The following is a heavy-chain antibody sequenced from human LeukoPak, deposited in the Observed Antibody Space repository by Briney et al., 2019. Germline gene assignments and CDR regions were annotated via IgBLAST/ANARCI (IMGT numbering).Heavy chain of an antibody. D-gene: IGHD6-13*01. CDR3: ARRYSSSWYGYYFGY. V-gene: IGHV5-51*01. J-gene: IGHJ4*02. Sequence: GESLKISCKGSGYSFTSYWIGWVRQMPGKGLEWMGIIYPGDSDTRYSPSFQGQVTISADKSISTAYLQWSSLKASDTAMYYCARRYSSSWYGYYFGYWGQGTLVTVSS. CDR2: IYPGDSDT. CDR1: GYSFTSYW.